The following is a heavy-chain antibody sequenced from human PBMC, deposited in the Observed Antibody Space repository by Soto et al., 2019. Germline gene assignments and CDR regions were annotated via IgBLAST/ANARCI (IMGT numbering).Heavy chain of an antibody. J-gene: IGHJ4*02. CDR1: GFTFSNAW. V-gene: IGHV3-15*01. CDR3: TTSFYYDSSGYYDY. D-gene: IGHD3-22*01. CDR2: IKSKTDGGTT. Sequence: PGGSLRLSCAASGFTFSNAWMSWVRQTPGKGPEWVGRIKSKTDGGTTDYAAPVKGRFTISRDDSKNTLYLQMNSLKTEDTAVYYCTTSFYYDSSGYYDYWGQGTLVTVSS.